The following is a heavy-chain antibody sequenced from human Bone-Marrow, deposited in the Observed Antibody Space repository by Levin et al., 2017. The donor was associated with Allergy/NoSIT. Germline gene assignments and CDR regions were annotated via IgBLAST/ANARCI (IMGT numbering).Heavy chain of an antibody. V-gene: IGHV3-48*01. CDR2: ISSGGGSI. J-gene: IGHJ5*02. D-gene: IGHD6-19*01. Sequence: PGGSLRLSCAASGFISSNYNMNWVRQAPGKGLEWVSFISSGGGSIYYADSVKGRFTISRDNAKNSLFLQMNSLRAEDTAVYYCARGSYSSAWFEGSWGQGTLVTVSS. CDR1: GFISSNYN. CDR3: ARGSYSSAWFEGS.